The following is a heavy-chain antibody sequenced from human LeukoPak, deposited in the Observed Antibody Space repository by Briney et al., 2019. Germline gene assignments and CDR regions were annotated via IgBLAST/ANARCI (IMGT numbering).Heavy chain of an antibody. CDR3: ARGARYFYSLRRYYNSADVFVI. V-gene: IGHV1-18*04. J-gene: IGHJ3*02. CDR2: ISAYNGNT. D-gene: IGHD3-10*01. CDR1: GYTFTSYG. Sequence: ASVKVSCKASGYTFTSYGISWVRQAPGQGLEWMGWISAYNGNTNYAQKLQGRVTMTTDTSTSTAYMELRSLRSDDTAVYYCARGARYFYSLRRYYNSADVFVIWGQERMVTVSS.